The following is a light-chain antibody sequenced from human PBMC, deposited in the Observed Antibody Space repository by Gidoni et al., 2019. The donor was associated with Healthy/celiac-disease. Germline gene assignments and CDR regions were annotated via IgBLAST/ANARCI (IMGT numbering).Light chain of an antibody. V-gene: IGKV3-11*01. Sequence: EIVLTQSPATLSLAPGERATLSCRASQSVSSYLAWYQQKPGQAPRLLIYDASNRATGIPARFSGSGSATAFPLTISSLEPEDFAVHYCQQRSNWPLTFGGGTKVEIK. CDR1: QSVSSY. J-gene: IGKJ4*01. CDR2: DAS. CDR3: QQRSNWPLT.